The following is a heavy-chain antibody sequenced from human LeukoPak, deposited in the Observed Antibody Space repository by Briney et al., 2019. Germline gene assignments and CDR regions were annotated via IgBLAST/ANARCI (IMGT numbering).Heavy chain of an antibody. V-gene: IGHV4-59*01. D-gene: IGHD6-19*01. J-gene: IGHJ4*02. Sequence: SETLSLTCTVSGGSISSYYWSWIRQPPGKGLEWIGYIYYSGSTNYNSSLRSRVTISIDTSKNQFSLKVRSVTAADTAVYYCARGFTGIAVAGTFDFWGQGTLVTVSS. CDR1: GGSISSYY. CDR2: IYYSGST. CDR3: ARGFTGIAVAGTFDF.